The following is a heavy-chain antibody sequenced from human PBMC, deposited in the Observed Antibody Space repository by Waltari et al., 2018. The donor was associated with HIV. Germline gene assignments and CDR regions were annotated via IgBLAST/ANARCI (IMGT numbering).Heavy chain of an antibody. Sequence: QQLGAALLKPADTMSLPCAVDDGSVSGHHWGWIRQSTGKGLEWIGEINYNGVTNYNSSLKIRVTISVDASINQFSLRLTSLTAADTGVYFCARWEGYFDVWGRGT. D-gene: IGHD1-26*01. CDR3: ARWEGYFDV. V-gene: IGHV4-34*01. CDR1: DGSVSGHH. J-gene: IGHJ2*01. CDR2: INYNGVT.